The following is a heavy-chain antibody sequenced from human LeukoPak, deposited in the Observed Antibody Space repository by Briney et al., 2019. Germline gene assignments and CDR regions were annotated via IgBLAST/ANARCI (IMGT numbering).Heavy chain of an antibody. CDR2: IYTSGST. CDR1: GGSTSRYT. V-gene: IGHV4-4*07. Sequence: SETLSVTPVEPGGSTSRYTWSWIRQPAGKGLEWIGRIYTSGSTNYNPSLKSRVTMSVDKSKDQFSLKLSSVTTAHTAGKYLSVTGARSFSFDILGQGTMVTVSS. D-gene: IGHD4-17*01. CDR3: SVTGARSFSFDI. J-gene: IGHJ3*02.